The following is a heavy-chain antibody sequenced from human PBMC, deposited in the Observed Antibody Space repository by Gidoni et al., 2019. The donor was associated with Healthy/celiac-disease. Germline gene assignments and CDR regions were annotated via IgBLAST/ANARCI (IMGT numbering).Heavy chain of an antibody. D-gene: IGHD6-19*01. Sequence: QLQLQESGPGLVKPSETLSLTCTVSGGSISSSSYYWGWIRQPPGKGLEWIGSIYYSGSTYYNPSLKSRVTISVDTSKNQFSLKLSSVTAADTAVYYCATAPGIAVAVNYWYFDLWGRVTLVTVSS. J-gene: IGHJ2*01. V-gene: IGHV4-39*01. CDR3: ATAPGIAVAVNYWYFDL. CDR2: IYYSGST. CDR1: GGSISSSSYY.